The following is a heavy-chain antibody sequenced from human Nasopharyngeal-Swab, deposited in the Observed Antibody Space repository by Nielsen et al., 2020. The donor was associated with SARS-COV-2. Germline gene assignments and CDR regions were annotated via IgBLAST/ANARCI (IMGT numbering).Heavy chain of an antibody. CDR2: VYYPGST. V-gene: IGHV4-39*01. Sequence: WIRQPPGKGLQWIGSVYYPGSTYYNPSLKSRVTISVDTSQNKFYLKLRSATAADTAVYYCARSPHYYYYMDVWGTGTTVTVSS. CDR3: ARSPHYYYYMDV. J-gene: IGHJ6*03.